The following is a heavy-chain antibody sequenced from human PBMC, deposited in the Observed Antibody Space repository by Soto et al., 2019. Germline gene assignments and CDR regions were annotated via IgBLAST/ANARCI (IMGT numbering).Heavy chain of an antibody. CDR2: ISHDGSDN. J-gene: IGHJ6*02. CDR3: ATDWSAIAYGLDV. Sequence: QVQLVESGGGGVVRPGASLRLSCAASGFTFGAYAIHWVRQRPGQGLEWVALISHDGSDNFYADSVKGRFSLSRDDARNSLSLEMNYLRDDDTAVYYCATDWSAIAYGLDVWGQGTTVTVSS. D-gene: IGHD3-3*01. V-gene: IGHV3-30*03. CDR1: GFTFGAYA.